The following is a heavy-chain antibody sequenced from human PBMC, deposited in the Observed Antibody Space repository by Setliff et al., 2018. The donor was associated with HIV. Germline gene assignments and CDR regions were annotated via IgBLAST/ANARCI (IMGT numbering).Heavy chain of an antibody. Sequence: SGPTLVNTTQTPTLTCTFSGFSLSTRGVGVGWIRQPPGKALEWLARSDWDDDKYYRTSLKARLTISRDTSKTQVVLTMTNVKPVDTATYYCAQQLRPPCAYNYESWGQGMLVTVSS. CDR2: SDWDDDK. J-gene: IGHJ4*02. CDR1: GFSLSTRGVG. V-gene: IGHV2-70*12. CDR3: AQQLRPPCAYNYES. D-gene: IGHD1-1*01.